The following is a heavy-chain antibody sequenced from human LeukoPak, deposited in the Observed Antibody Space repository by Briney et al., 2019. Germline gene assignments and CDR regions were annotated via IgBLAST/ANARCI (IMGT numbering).Heavy chain of an antibody. CDR2: ISSSSSTI. V-gene: IGHV3-48*01. CDR1: GFTFSSYS. CDR3: VRESIRGTRDFDY. J-gene: IGHJ4*01. Sequence: GGSLRLSCAASGFTFSSYSMNWVRQAPGKGLEWVSYISSSSSTIYYADSVKGRFTISRDNAKNSLYLQMNSLRAEDTAVYYCVRESIRGTRDFDYWGHGTLVTVSS. D-gene: IGHD3-10*01.